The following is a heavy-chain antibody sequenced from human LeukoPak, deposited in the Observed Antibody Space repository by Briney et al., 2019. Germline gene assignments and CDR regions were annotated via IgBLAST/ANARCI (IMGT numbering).Heavy chain of an antibody. CDR3: AKDRYYPLDAFDI. V-gene: IGHV3-64*04. Sequence: PGGSLRLSCLASGFTVTNYAMHWVRQAPGKGLDYVSVLYSRGTSTYYADSVKGRFTISRDNSKNTLYLQMNSLRAEDTAVYYCAKDRYYPLDAFDIWGQGTMVTVSS. J-gene: IGHJ3*02. CDR2: LYSRGTST. CDR1: GFTVTNYA. D-gene: IGHD2-21*01.